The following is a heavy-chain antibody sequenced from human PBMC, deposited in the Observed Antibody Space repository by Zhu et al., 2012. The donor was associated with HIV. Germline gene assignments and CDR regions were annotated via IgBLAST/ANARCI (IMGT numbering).Heavy chain of an antibody. CDR3: TTDHPCFQDTSGHDY. CDR1: GFTFSDAW. J-gene: IGHJ4*02. D-gene: IGHD3-22*01. CDR2: IKRKGDGGTT. V-gene: IGHV3-15*01. Sequence: EVQLVESGGGLVKPGGSLRLSCAASGFTFSDAWMSWVRQAPGKGLEWVGRIKRKGDGGTTIHAAPVKGRFTISRDDSKDTLYLQMNSLKTEDTAVYYCTTDHPCFQDTSGHDYWGQGTLVTVSS.